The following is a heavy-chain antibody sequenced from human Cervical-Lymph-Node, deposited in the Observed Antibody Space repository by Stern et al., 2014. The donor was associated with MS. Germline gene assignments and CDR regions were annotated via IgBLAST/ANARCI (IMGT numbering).Heavy chain of an antibody. CDR3: ASGHDGFAI. CDR1: GGSISRSKW. Sequence: QVQLQESGPGVVKPSGTLSLTCVVSGGSISRSKWRSWVRQPPGKGLEWIGEVSHLGSTNYNPSLKSRVTISLDKSNNQVSLKMDSVTAADTAVYYCASGHDGFAIWGQGTPVTVSS. V-gene: IGHV4-4*02. J-gene: IGHJ3*02. CDR2: VSHLGST.